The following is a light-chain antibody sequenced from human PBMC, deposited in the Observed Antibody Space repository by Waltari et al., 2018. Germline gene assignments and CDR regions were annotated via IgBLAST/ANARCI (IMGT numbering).Light chain of an antibody. CDR2: DDT. V-gene: IGLV3-21*04. J-gene: IGLJ1*01. CDR3: QVWDNSNDQYV. Sequence: SYVLTQAPSLSVAPGKTASITCGANNIGDTNVNWYQQRPGLAPTLVIYDDTDRPPGIPERFSASNSRNTATLTISSVEAGDEADYYCQVWDNSNDQYVFGPGTKVSVL. CDR1: NIGDTN.